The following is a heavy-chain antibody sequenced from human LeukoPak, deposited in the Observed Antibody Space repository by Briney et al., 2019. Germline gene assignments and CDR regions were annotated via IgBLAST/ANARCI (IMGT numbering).Heavy chain of an antibody. Sequence: GASVKVSXKASGYTFTGYYMHWVRQAPGQGLEWMGWINPNSGGTNYAQKFQGRVTMTRDTSISTAYMELSRLRSDDTAVYYCARDHCSSTSCYSNWFDPWGQGTLVTVSS. CDR1: GYTFTGYY. CDR2: INPNSGGT. CDR3: ARDHCSSTSCYSNWFDP. V-gene: IGHV1-2*02. J-gene: IGHJ5*02. D-gene: IGHD2-2*01.